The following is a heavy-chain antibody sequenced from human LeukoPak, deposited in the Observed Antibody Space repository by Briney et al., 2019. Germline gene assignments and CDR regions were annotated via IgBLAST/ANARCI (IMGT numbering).Heavy chain of an antibody. J-gene: IGHJ4*02. V-gene: IGHV3-21*01. CDR3: ASSRALGEQWLLY. CDR1: GFSFSSYT. Sequence: PGGSLRLSCAASGFSFSSYTMNWVRQAPGKGLEWVSSISSSGTYIYYADSVKGRFTISRDNAKNSLYLQMNSLRAEDTAVFYCASSRALGEQWLLYWGQGTLVTVS. CDR2: ISSSGTYI. D-gene: IGHD6-19*01.